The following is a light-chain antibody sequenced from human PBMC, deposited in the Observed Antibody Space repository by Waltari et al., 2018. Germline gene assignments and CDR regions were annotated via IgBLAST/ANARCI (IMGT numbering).Light chain of an antibody. V-gene: IGLV4-69*01. CDR2: VNSAGSH. Sequence: LVLTQSPSASASLAASVKLTCTLSSGPSSNVIAWLQQQPEKGPRFLMKVNSAGSHRKGDEVPDRFSGSSAGAERYRVMSSLQCEDVADYFYQTGGHGTWVFGGGTKLTVL. CDR1: SGPSSNV. CDR3: QTGGHGTWV. J-gene: IGLJ3*02.